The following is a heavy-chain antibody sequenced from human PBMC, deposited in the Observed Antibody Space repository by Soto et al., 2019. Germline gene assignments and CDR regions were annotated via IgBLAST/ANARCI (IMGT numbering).Heavy chain of an antibody. CDR2: ISVGGGTT. Sequence: GGSLRLSCAASRFTFSIYAMSWVRQAPGKGLEWVSTISVGGGTTYYADSVKGRFTISRDNSKNTLYLQMNSLRAEDTALYYCAKEMKGPSFGYCGGGSCLHDGFDIWGQGTMVTVSS. D-gene: IGHD2-15*01. CDR1: RFTFSIYA. J-gene: IGHJ3*02. V-gene: IGHV3-23*01. CDR3: AKEMKGPSFGYCGGGSCLHDGFDI.